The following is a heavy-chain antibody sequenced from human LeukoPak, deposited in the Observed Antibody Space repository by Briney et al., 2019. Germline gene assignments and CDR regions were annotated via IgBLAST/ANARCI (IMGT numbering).Heavy chain of an antibody. CDR2: ISSSSSYI. D-gene: IGHD3-3*01. J-gene: IGHJ4*02. Sequence: GGSLRLSCAASGFTFSSYSMNWVRQAPGKGLEWVSSISSSSSYIYYADSVKGRFTISRDNAKNSLYLQMNSLRAEDTAVYYCARESRRFLEWFDYWGQGTLVTVPS. CDR3: ARESRRFLEWFDY. V-gene: IGHV3-21*01. CDR1: GFTFSSYS.